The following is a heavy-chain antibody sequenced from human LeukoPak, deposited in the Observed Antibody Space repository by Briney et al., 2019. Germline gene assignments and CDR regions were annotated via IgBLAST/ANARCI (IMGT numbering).Heavy chain of an antibody. J-gene: IGHJ3*02. CDR1: GGSISSYY. Sequence: SETLSLTCTVSGGSISSYYWSWIRQPPGKGLEWIGYIYYSGSTNYNPSLKSRVTISVDTSRNQFSLKLSSVTAADTAVYYCAREHDYCGSGSYYNPYNAFDIWGQGTMVTVSS. D-gene: IGHD3-10*01. CDR2: IYYSGST. CDR3: AREHDYCGSGSYYNPYNAFDI. V-gene: IGHV4-59*01.